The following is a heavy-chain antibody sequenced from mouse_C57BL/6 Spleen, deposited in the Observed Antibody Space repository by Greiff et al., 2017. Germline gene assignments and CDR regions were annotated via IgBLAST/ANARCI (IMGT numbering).Heavy chain of an antibody. CDR3: ARWLLRNWYFDV. V-gene: IGHV1-52*01. CDR2: IDPSDSET. Sequence: QVQLQQPGAELVRPGSSVKLSCKASGYTFTSYWMHWVKQRPIKGLEWIGNIDPSDSETHYNQKFKDKDTLTVDKSSSTAYMQLSSLTSEDSAVYYCARWLLRNWYFDVWGTGTTVTVSS. J-gene: IGHJ1*03. CDR1: GYTFTSYW. D-gene: IGHD2-3*01.